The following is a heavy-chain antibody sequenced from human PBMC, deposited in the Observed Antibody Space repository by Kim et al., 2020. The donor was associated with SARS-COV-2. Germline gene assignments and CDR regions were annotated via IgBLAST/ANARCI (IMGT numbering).Heavy chain of an antibody. J-gene: IGHJ6*02. V-gene: IGHV1-46*01. D-gene: IGHD1-26*01. CDR2: INPSGGST. Sequence: ASVKVSCKASGYTFTSYYMHWVRQAPGQGLEWMGIINPSGGSTSYAQKFQGRVTMTSDTSTSTVYMELSSLRSEDTAVYYCARDLSRFVDRWGIVGASPLSNGMGVWGPGTTVPGSS. CDR3: ARDLSRFVDRWGIVGASPLSNGMGV. CDR1: GYTFTSYY.